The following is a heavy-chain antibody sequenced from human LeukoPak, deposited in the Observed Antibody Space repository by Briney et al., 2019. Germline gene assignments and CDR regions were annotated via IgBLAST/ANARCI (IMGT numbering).Heavy chain of an antibody. D-gene: IGHD3-22*01. CDR3: AKGSYYDSSGSFYFDY. V-gene: IGHV3-23*01. Sequence: GGSLRLSCAASGFTFSSYAMSWVRQAPGKGLEWVSAISGSGGSTYYADSVKGRFTISRDNSKNTLYLQMDSLRAEDTAVYYCAKGSYYDSSGSFYFDYWGQGTLVTVSS. CDR1: GFTFSSYA. CDR2: ISGSGGST. J-gene: IGHJ4*02.